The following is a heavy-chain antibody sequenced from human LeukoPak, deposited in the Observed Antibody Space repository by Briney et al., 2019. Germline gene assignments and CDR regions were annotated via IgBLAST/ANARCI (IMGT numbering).Heavy chain of an antibody. CDR1: GYTFTGYY. CDR3: ARYSGYDEPFEY. J-gene: IGHJ4*02. Sequence: GASVKVSCKASGYTFTGYYMHWVRQAPGQGLEWVGWINPNSGGTSYAQKFQGRVTMTRDTSVTTACMELSRLRSDDTAVYYCARYSGYDEPFEYWGQGTLVTVSS. CDR2: INPNSGGT. D-gene: IGHD5-12*01. V-gene: IGHV1-2*02.